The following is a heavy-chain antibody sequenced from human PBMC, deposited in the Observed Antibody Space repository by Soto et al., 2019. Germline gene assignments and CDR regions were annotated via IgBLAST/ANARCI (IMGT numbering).Heavy chain of an antibody. J-gene: IGHJ4*02. CDR1: GGSISSGGYY. D-gene: IGHD1-7*01. Sequence: SETLSLTCTVAGGSISSGGYYWSWIRQHPGRGLEWIGYIYYSGSTYYNPSLKSRVTISVDTSKNQFSLKLSSVTAADTAVYYCAREGITGTRWSGYYFDYWGQGTLVTVSS. V-gene: IGHV4-31*03. CDR3: AREGITGTRWSGYYFDY. CDR2: IYYSGST.